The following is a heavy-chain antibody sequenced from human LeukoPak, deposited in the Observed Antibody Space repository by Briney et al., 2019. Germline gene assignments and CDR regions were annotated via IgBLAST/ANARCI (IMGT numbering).Heavy chain of an antibody. J-gene: IGHJ4*02. CDR2: IYYSGST. CDR1: GGSISSYY. V-gene: IGHV4-59*01. CDR3: AGRGYSYGPFDY. Sequence: SETLSLTCTVSGGSISSYYWSWIRQPPGKGLEWIGYIYYSGSTNYNPSLRSRVTISVDTSKNQFSLKLSSVTAADTAVYYCAGRGYSYGPFDYWGQGTLVTVSS. D-gene: IGHD5-18*01.